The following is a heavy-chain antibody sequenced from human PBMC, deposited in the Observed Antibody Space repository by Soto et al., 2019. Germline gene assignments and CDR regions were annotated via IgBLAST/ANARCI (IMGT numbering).Heavy chain of an antibody. J-gene: IGHJ4*02. Sequence: EVQLVESGGGQVKPGGSLRLSCAASGFTFSSYSMNWVRQAPGKGLEWVSSISSSSSYIYYADSVKGRFTISRDNAKNSLYLQMNSLRAEDTAVYYCARDRRGAVPGTSLDYWGQGTLVTVSS. V-gene: IGHV3-21*01. CDR1: GFTFSSYS. CDR2: ISSSSSYI. D-gene: IGHD6-19*01. CDR3: ARDRRGAVPGTSLDY.